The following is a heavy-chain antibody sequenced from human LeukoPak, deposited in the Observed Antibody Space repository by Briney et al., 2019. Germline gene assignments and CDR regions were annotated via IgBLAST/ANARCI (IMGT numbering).Heavy chain of an antibody. V-gene: IGHV4-34*01. D-gene: IGHD6-13*01. Sequence: SETLSLTCAVYGGSFNDYYWSWIRQPPGKGLEWIGEINHSGSTNYNPSLKSRVIISVDTSKNQSSLKLSSVTAADTAVYYCARGYSSRWFNSYYFDFWGQGTLVTVSS. CDR3: ARGYSSRWFNSYYFDF. CDR1: GGSFNDYY. CDR2: INHSGST. J-gene: IGHJ4*02.